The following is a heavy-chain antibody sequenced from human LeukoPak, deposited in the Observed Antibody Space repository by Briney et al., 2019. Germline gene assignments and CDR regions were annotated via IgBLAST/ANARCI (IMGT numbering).Heavy chain of an antibody. J-gene: IGHJ4*02. CDR1: GYTFTSHY. D-gene: IGHD7-27*01. CDR2: INSSGDYT. V-gene: IGHV1-46*01. CDR3: ARGPPNWGYDY. Sequence: ASVKVSCKASGYTFTSHYMHWVRQAPGQGLGWMGIINSSGDYTGYAQKFQDRVTMTRNTSISTAYMELSSLRSDDTAVYYCARGPPNWGYDYWGPGTLVTVSS.